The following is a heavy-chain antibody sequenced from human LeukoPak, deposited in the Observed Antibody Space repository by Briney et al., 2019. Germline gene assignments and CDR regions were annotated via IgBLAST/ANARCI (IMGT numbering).Heavy chain of an antibody. CDR2: ISAYNGNT. D-gene: IGHD2-2*01. CDR1: GGTFSSYA. V-gene: IGHV1-18*01. J-gene: IGHJ5*02. CDR3: ARGHIVVVPAAFSP. Sequence: SSVKVSCKASGGTFSSYAISWVRQAPGQGLEWMGWISAYNGNTNYTQKLKGRVTMTTDTSTSTAYMELRSLRSDDTAVYYCARGHIVVVPAAFSPWGQGTLVTVSS.